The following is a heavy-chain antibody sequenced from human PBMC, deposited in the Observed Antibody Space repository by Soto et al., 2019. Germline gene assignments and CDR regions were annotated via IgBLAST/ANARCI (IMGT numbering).Heavy chain of an antibody. D-gene: IGHD4-17*01. CDR2: INAGNGNT. CDR1: GYTFTSYA. J-gene: IGHJ4*02. Sequence: ASVKVSCKASGYTFTSYAMHWVRQAPGQRLEWMGWINAGNGNTKYSQKFQGRVTITGDTSASTAYMELSSLRSEDTAVYYCARDYGDYWYYFDYWGQGTLVNVSS. CDR3: ARDYGDYWYYFDY. V-gene: IGHV1-3*01.